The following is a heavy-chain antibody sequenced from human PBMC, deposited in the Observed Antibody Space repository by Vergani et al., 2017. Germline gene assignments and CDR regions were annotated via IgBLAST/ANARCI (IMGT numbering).Heavy chain of an antibody. D-gene: IGHD6-19*01. CDR1: GFTFIMHA. J-gene: IGHJ3*02. CDR2: LIASDRRT. Sequence: EVQLLESGGDLVQPGGSLRLSCAASGFTFIMHAMSWVRQAPGKGREWVSTLIASDRRTHYADSVKGRFTISRDNSKNTLFLHMNSLRPEDTAVYYCAKVGRSEVAGTFGAFDIWGQGTMVTVSS. V-gene: IGHV3-23*01. CDR3: AKVGRSEVAGTFGAFDI.